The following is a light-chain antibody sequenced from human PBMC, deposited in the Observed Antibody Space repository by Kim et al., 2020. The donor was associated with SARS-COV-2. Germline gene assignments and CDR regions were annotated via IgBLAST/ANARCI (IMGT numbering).Light chain of an antibody. V-gene: IGLV2-11*01. J-gene: IGLJ2*01. Sequence: QSALSQLRSVSGTHEQSVTISCTGTSSDVGTYNLVSWYQHHPGKAPRPIIYDVTQWPPGVPDRFSGSKSGNPASLTISGLQAEDEAHYYCFSYAGSRTYVAIGGGIQLTVL. CDR2: DVT. CDR1: SSDVGTYNL. CDR3: FSYAGSRTYVA.